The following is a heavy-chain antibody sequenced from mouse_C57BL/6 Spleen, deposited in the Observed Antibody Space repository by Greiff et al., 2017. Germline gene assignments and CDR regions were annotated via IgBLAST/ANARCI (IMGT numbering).Heavy chain of an antibody. CDR2: IDPSDSYT. D-gene: IGHD1-1*01. CDR3: ARVGSYGSSSYYAMDY. J-gene: IGHJ4*01. Sequence: QVQLKQPGAELVMPGASVKLSCKASGYTFTSYWMHWVKQRPGQGLEWIGEIDPSDSYTNYNQKFKGKSTLTVDKSSSTAYMQLSSLTSEDSAVYYCARVGSYGSSSYYAMDYWGQGTSVTVSS. CDR1: GYTFTSYW. V-gene: IGHV1-69*01.